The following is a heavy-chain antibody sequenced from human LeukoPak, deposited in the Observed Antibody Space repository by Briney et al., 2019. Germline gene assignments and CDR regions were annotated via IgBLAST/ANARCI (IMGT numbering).Heavy chain of an antibody. D-gene: IGHD6-13*01. J-gene: IGHJ4*02. V-gene: IGHV3-7*01. Sequence: GGSLRLSCAASGFTFSSYWMSWVRQAPGRGLEWVANIKQDGSEKYYVDSVKGRFSISRDNAKNSLYLQMNSLRAEDTAVYYCAREGGYSSSWYTPGVFDYWGQGTLVTVSS. CDR2: IKQDGSEK. CDR3: AREGGYSSSWYTPGVFDY. CDR1: GFTFSSYW.